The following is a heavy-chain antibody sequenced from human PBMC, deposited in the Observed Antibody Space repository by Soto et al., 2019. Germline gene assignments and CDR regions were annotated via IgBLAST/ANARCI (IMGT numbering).Heavy chain of an antibody. J-gene: IGHJ4*02. CDR1: GGSISSNIYH. D-gene: IGHD2-2*01. Sequence: QLQLQESGPGLVKPSETLSLTCTVSGGSISSNIYHWGWIRQPPGKGLEWIGRIYNSGRTYYNASLKSRVSISIDTSKNQFSLKLNSVTAADTAVYYCARHPVYATGWQIDYWGQGALVTVSS. CDR3: ARHPVYATGWQIDY. CDR2: IYNSGRT. V-gene: IGHV4-39*01.